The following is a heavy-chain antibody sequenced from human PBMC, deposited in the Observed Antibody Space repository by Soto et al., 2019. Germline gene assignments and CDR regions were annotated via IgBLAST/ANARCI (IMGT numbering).Heavy chain of an antibody. Sequence: QVQLVQSGAEVKKPGASVKVSCKASGYTFSSYYIHWVRQAPGQGLEWIGIINPNGGSTNYAQNFQATLSVTRDTSTATVYMDLSALTSDDTAMYYCARGLGLGDCWGQGTLVTVSS. CDR1: GYTFSSYY. V-gene: IGHV1-46*01. D-gene: IGHD3-9*01. J-gene: IGHJ4*02. CDR3: ARGLGLGDC. CDR2: INPNGGST.